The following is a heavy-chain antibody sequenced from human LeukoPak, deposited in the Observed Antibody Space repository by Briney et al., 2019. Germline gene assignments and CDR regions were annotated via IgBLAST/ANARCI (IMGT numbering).Heavy chain of an antibody. CDR3: ARKSRHSYNLFSEDD. CDR1: GYTFTGYY. V-gene: IGHV1-2*02. Sequence: GASVKVSCKASGYTFTGYYMHWVRQAPGQGLEWMGWINPNSGSTNYAQKFQGRVTMTRDTSNSTAYMELSRLRSDDTAVYYCARKSRHSYNLFSEDDWGQGTLVT. CDR2: INPNSGST. D-gene: IGHD5-24*01. J-gene: IGHJ4*02.